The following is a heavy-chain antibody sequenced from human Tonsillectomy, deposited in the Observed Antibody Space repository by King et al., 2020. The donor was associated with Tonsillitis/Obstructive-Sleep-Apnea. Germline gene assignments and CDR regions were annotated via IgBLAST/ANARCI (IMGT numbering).Heavy chain of an antibody. D-gene: IGHD1-1*01. Sequence: QLVQSGAEVKKPGESLKISCKVSGYKFTNFWIGWVRQMPGKGLEWMGIIYPGDSDTRYSPSFQGQVTISVDKSIGTAYLQWSGLKASDTATYYCARQVAGFYFFAHWGQGTLVTVSS. CDR2: IYPGDSDT. CDR1: GYKFTNFW. CDR3: ARQVAGFYFFAH. V-gene: IGHV5-51*01. J-gene: IGHJ4*02.